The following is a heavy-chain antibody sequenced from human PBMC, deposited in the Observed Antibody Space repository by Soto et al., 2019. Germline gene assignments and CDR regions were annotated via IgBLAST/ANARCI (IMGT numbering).Heavy chain of an antibody. CDR3: ARENIKYYDILTGYPGDNWFDP. D-gene: IGHD3-9*01. J-gene: IGHJ5*02. CDR1: GGSISSGGYY. Sequence: PSETLSLTCTVSGGSISSGGYYWSWIRQHPGKGLEWIGYIYYSGSTYYNLSLKSRVTISVDTSKNQFSLKLSSVTAADTAVYYCARENIKYYDILTGYPGDNWFDPWGQGTLVTVSS. CDR2: IYYSGST. V-gene: IGHV4-31*03.